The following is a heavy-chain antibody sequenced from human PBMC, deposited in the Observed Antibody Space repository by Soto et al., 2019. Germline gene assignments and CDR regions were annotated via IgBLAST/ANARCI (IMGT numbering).Heavy chain of an antibody. V-gene: IGHV1-3*01. D-gene: IGHD6-19*01. Sequence: AAVKVSCKASGYTFTSYAMHWVRQAPGQRLEGMGWGNGGNGNTKYSQKFQGRVTITRDTSASTAYMELSSLRSEDTAVYYCARVSGWDLLDYCGQGTLVTGSS. CDR3: ARVSGWDLLDY. CDR2: GNGGNGNT. J-gene: IGHJ4*02. CDR1: GYTFTSYA.